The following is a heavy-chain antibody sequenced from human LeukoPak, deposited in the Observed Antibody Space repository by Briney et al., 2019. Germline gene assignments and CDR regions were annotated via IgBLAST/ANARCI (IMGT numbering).Heavy chain of an antibody. J-gene: IGHJ4*02. CDR1: GFTFSSYS. D-gene: IGHD3-9*01. CDR3: ARDRHYDILTGYYITPDY. Sequence: GGSLRLSCAASGFTFSSYSMNWVRQAPGKGLEWVSSISSSSYIYYADSVKGRFTISRDNAKNSLYLQMNSLRAEDTAVYYCARDRHYDILTGYYITPDYWGQGTLVTVSS. V-gene: IGHV3-21*01. CDR2: ISSSSYI.